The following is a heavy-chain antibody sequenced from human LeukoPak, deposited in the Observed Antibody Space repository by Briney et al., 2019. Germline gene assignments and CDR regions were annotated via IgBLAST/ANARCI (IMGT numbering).Heavy chain of an antibody. CDR3: AKLRHSSGWTDY. Sequence: PGGSLRLSCAASGFTFSSYSMSWVRQAPAKGLEWVSAISGSGGSTYYADSVKGRFTISRDNSKNTLYLQMNSLRAEDTGVYYCAKLRHSSGWTDYWGQGTLVTVSS. J-gene: IGHJ4*02. D-gene: IGHD6-19*01. CDR2: ISGSGGST. CDR1: GFTFSSYS. V-gene: IGHV3-23*01.